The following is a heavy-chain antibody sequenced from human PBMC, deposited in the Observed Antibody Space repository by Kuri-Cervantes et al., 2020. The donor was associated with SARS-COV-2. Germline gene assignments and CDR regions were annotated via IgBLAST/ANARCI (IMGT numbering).Heavy chain of an antibody. Sequence: SETLSLTCTVSGGSISSSSYYWGWIRQPPGKGLEWIGSIYYSGSTYYNPSLKSRVTISVDTSKNQFSLKLSSVTAADTAVYYCVATGLIHWTGYDAFDIWGQGTMVTVSS. D-gene: IGHD3/OR15-3a*01. V-gene: IGHV4-39*01. J-gene: IGHJ3*02. CDR3: VATGLIHWTGYDAFDI. CDR2: IYYSGST. CDR1: GGSISSSSYY.